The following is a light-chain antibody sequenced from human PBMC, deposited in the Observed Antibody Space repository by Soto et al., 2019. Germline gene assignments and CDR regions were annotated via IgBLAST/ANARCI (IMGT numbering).Light chain of an antibody. V-gene: IGKV3-15*01. Sequence: EIVMTQSPAILSVSPGETATLSCRASRTISRILAWYQQRPGQAPRLLIYGASTRATGIPARFSGSGSGTEFTLTINGLQSEDFAVYYCQQYINWPPYTFGQGTKLEIK. J-gene: IGKJ2*01. CDR2: GAS. CDR1: RTISRI. CDR3: QQYINWPPYT.